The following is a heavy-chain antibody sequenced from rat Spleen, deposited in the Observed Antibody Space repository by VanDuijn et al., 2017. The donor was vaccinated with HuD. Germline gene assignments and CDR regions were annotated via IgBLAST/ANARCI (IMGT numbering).Heavy chain of an antibody. V-gene: IGHV5-7*01. Sequence: EVQVVESGGGIVQPGRSMKLSCAASGFTFTNYDMVWVRQAPTKGLKWVASISYDGSTPYYRDSVKGRFTISRDNAKSTLYLQMDSLRSEDTATYYCARRAYYGYFDFWGPGTMVTVSS. CDR1: GFTFTNYD. J-gene: IGHJ1*01. CDR2: ISYDGSTP. CDR3: ARRAYYGYFDF.